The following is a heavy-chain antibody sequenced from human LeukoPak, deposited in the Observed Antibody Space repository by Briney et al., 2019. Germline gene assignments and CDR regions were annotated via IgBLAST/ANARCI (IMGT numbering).Heavy chain of an antibody. D-gene: IGHD4-17*01. Sequence: RSGASLRLSCAASGFTFSSYAISWVRQAPGKVLEWVSAISGSGYNTNYADSVKGRFNIYRDNSRKTLYLQMNYLRAEDTAVYYCAKDHSLTLTTVSHYFDYGGQGTLVTVSS. J-gene: IGHJ4*02. CDR3: AKDHSLTLTTVSHYFDY. CDR2: ISGSGYNT. V-gene: IGHV3-23*01. CDR1: GFTFSSYA.